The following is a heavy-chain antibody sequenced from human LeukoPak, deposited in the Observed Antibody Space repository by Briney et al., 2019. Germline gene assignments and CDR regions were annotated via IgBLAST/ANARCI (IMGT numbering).Heavy chain of an antibody. CDR1: GFTSSSYV. CDR3: AKEYDSSGYFDY. Sequence: GGSLRLSCAASGFTSSSYVMSWVRQAPGKGLEWVSAISGRGDGTYSADSVKGRFTISRDNSRNTLYLQMNSLRVEDTAVYYCAKEYDSSGYFDYWGQGTLVTVSS. CDR2: ISGRGDGT. J-gene: IGHJ4*02. V-gene: IGHV3-23*01. D-gene: IGHD3-22*01.